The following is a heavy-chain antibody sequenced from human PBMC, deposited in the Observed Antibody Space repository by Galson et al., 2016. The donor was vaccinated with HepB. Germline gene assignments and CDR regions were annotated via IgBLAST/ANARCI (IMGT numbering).Heavy chain of an antibody. CDR1: GGSISSDGYY. D-gene: IGHD3-22*01. CDR2: IYYSAST. CDR3: ARTGLNTITTIVL. V-gene: IGHV4-31*03. J-gene: IGHJ4*02. Sequence: TLSLTCTVSGGSISSDGYYWNWIRQHPGKGLEWIGSIYYSASTYYNTSLRGRLTISIDTSNNQLSLSLTSVTAADTAVYYCARTGLNTITTIVLWGQGTLITVSS.